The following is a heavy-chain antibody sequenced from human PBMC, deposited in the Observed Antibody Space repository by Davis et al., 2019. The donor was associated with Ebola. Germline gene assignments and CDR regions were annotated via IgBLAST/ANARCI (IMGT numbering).Heavy chain of an antibody. J-gene: IGHJ4*02. V-gene: IGHV4-34*01. D-gene: IGHD3-3*01. CDR1: GGSISSYY. Sequence: MPSETLSLTCTVSGGSISSYYWSWIRQPPGKGLEWIGEINHSGSTNYNPSLKSRVTISVDTSKNQFSLKLSSVTAADTAAYYCARDTGITIFGVAIDYWGQGTLVTVSS. CDR3: ARDTGITIFGVAIDY. CDR2: INHSGST.